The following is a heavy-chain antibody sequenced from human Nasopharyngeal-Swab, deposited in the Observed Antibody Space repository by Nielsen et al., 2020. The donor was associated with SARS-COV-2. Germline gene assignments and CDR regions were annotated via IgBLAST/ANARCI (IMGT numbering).Heavy chain of an antibody. Sequence: SETLSLTCTVSGGSISSYYWSWIRQPAGKGLEWIGHIHSNGNTNYNPSLKSRVTMSVDTSKNQFSLKLRSVTAADTAVYYCARQGPYDSYGPSKVWGQGTTVTVSS. CDR2: IHSNGNT. D-gene: IGHD5-18*01. CDR3: ARQGPYDSYGPSKV. V-gene: IGHV4-4*07. J-gene: IGHJ6*02. CDR1: GGSISSYY.